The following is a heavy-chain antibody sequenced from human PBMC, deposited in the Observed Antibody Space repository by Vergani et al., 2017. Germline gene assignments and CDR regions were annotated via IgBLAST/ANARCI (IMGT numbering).Heavy chain of an antibody. D-gene: IGHD3-3*01. CDR1: GGSISSYY. V-gene: IGHV4-59*01. CDR2: IYYSGST. Sequence: QVQLQESGPGLVKPSETLSLTCTVSGGSISSYYWSWIRQPPGKGLEWIGYIYYSGSTNYNPSLKSRVTISVDTSKNQFSLKLSSVTAADTAVYYCAAGGYDLWSGETLDAFDIWGQGTMVTVSS. J-gene: IGHJ3*02. CDR3: AAGGYDLWSGETLDAFDI.